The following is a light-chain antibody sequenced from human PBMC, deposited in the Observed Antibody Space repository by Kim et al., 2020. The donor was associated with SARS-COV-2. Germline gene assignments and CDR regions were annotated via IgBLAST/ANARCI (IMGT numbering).Light chain of an antibody. J-gene: IGLJ2*01. CDR1: SSDVGGYNY. CDR3: SSYAGSNNLV. Sequence: GKSVTIPCTGTSSDVGGYNYVSWYQQHPGQAPKLMIYEVSRRPSGVPDRFSGSKSGNTASLTVSGLQAEDEADYYCSSYAGSNNLVFGGGTQLTVL. V-gene: IGLV2-8*01. CDR2: EVS.